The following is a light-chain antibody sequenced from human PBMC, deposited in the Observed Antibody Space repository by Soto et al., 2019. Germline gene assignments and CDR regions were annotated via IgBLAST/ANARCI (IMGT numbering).Light chain of an antibody. Sequence: EIVMTQSPATLSVSPGERATLSCRASQTILSNLAWYQQKPGQAPRLLIYGASTRATGFPARFSGSGSGTEFTLTISSLQSEDFAVYYCQQYKNWALVIFGGGTKVDIK. V-gene: IGKV3-15*01. CDR3: QQYKNWALVI. J-gene: IGKJ4*01. CDR1: QTILSN. CDR2: GAS.